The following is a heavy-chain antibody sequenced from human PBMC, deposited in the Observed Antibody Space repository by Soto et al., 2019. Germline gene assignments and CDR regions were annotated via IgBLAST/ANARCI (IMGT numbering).Heavy chain of an antibody. D-gene: IGHD1-26*01. CDR3: ARQLRDAFLWCEELPAFDY. Sequence: GAPVEVSSDACGEGIDSSYRRWPQQATRQGLEWMGIINPSGGSTRYAQKFQGRVTMTRDTSTSTVYMELSSLRSEDTAVYYCARQLRDAFLWCEELPAFDYWGQGTLVT. J-gene: IGHJ4*02. CDR2: INPSGGST. CDR1: GEGIDSSY. V-gene: IGHV1-46*02.